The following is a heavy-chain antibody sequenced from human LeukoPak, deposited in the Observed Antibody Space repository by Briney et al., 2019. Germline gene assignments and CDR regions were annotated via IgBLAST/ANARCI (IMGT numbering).Heavy chain of an antibody. J-gene: IGHJ4*02. V-gene: IGHV4-59*01. D-gene: IGHD3-22*01. CDR3: AREWVYDSSCQIDY. Sequence: SETLSLTCSVSGGSISSYYWSWLRQPPGKGLEWIGYIYNSGSNNSNPSLTSRGTISVDTSKNKFSLKLSSVTAADTAVYYFAREWVYDSSCQIDYWGQGTLVTVSS. CDR1: GGSISSYY. CDR2: IYNSGSN.